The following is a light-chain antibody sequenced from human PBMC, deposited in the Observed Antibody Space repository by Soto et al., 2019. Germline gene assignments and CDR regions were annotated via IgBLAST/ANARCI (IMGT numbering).Light chain of an antibody. Sequence: DLVMTQSPLSLPVTPGEPASISCRSSQSLLHSNGYNYLDWYLQKPGQSPQLLIYLGSNRASGVPDRFSGRRSGTDFTLKISRVEAEDVGVYYCMQALQTPLTFGGGTKVEIK. J-gene: IGKJ4*01. CDR3: MQALQTPLT. CDR1: QSLLHSNGYNY. V-gene: IGKV2-28*01. CDR2: LGS.